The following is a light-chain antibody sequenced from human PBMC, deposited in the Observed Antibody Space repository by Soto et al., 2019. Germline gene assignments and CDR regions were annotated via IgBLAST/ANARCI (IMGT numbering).Light chain of an antibody. J-gene: IGKJ1*01. CDR2: NAS. CDR1: LTISSW. CDR3: QHYNSYSEA. V-gene: IGKV1-5*03. Sequence: DIPVAQCPSTLSGSVCDLVTITCRASLTISSWLAWYQQKPGKAPKLLIYNASTLKSGVPSRFSGSGSGTEFTLTISSLQPDDFATYYCQHYNSYSEAFGQGTKVDNK.